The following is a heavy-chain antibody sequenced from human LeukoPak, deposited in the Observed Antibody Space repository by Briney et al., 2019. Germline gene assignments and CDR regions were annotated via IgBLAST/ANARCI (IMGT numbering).Heavy chain of an antibody. J-gene: IGHJ3*02. CDR3: ARHGVRSMRIPDDAFDI. V-gene: IGHV4-59*08. D-gene: IGHD2-8*01. Sequence: KPSETLSLTCTVSGGSISSYYWSWIRQPPGKGLEWIGYIYYSGSTNYNPSLKSRVTISVDTSKNQFSLKLSSVTAAVTAVYCCARHGVRSMRIPDDAFDIWGQGTMVTVSS. CDR1: GGSISSYY. CDR2: IYYSGST.